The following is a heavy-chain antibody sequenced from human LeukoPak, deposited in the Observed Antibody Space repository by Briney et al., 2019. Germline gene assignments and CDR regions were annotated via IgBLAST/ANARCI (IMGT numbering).Heavy chain of an antibody. J-gene: IGHJ4*02. CDR2: INSDGSST. Sequence: GGSLRLSCAASGFTFSNYWMHWVRQAPGKGLVWVSRINSDGSSTNYAASVKGRFTISRDSSKTILYLQMNSLRAEDAAVYFCAKGSAAGRPYYFDYWGQGTLVTVSS. D-gene: IGHD6-25*01. CDR1: GFTFSNYW. CDR3: AKGSAAGRPYYFDY. V-gene: IGHV3-74*01.